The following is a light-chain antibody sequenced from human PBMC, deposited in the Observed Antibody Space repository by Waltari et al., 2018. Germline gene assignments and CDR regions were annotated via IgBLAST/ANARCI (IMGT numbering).Light chain of an antibody. J-gene: IGKJ5*01. CDR1: QIISYS. CDR3: QQYNRYSS. CDR2: KAS. V-gene: IGKV1-5*03. Sequence: DIQMAQSPSTLSASVGDRVTITCRASQIISYSLAGYQQKPGKAPKLLIYKASTLEGGVPSRFSGSGSGTEFTLTITSLQPDDFATYYCQQYNRYSSFGQGTRLEI.